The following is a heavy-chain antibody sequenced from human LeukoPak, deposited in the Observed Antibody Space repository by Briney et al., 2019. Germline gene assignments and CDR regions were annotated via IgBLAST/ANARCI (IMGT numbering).Heavy chain of an antibody. CDR3: ARVFFIYDSSGYLNWFDP. Sequence: PSETLSLTCTVSGGSISSSSYYWGWIRQPPGKGLEWIGSIYYSGSTYYNPSLKSRVTISVDTSKNQFSPKLSSVTAADTAVYYCARVFFIYDSSGYLNWFDPWGQGTLVTVSS. CDR2: IYYSGST. D-gene: IGHD3-22*01. CDR1: GGSISSSSYY. V-gene: IGHV4-39*07. J-gene: IGHJ5*02.